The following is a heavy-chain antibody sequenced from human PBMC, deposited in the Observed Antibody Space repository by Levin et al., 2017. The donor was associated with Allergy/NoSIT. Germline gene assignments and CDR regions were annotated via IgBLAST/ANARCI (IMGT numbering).Heavy chain of an antibody. Sequence: ASVKVSCKASGYTFINYGITWVRQAPGQGLEWMGWNNIASDDINYVQKFQGRVNMRRDTSTSTAFLEMWGLTSDDTAVYYCARVALAMGGTEFDFWGQGTLVSVSS. CDR2: NNIASDDI. J-gene: IGHJ4*02. CDR1: GYTFINYG. D-gene: IGHD1-14*01. CDR3: ARVALAMGGTEFDF. V-gene: IGHV1-18*01.